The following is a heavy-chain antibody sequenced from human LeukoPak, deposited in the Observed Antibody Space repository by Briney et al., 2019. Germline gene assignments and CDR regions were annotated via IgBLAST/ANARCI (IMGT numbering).Heavy chain of an antibody. Sequence: ASVKVSCKASGYTFTSYYMHWVRQAPGQGLEWMGIINPSGGSTSYAQKFQGRVTMTRDTSTSTVYMELSSLRSEDTAVYYCARDLIAYNWNGVEWFDPWGQGTLVTVSS. CDR1: GYTFTSYY. V-gene: IGHV1-46*01. J-gene: IGHJ5*02. CDR2: INPSGGST. CDR3: ARDLIAYNWNGVEWFDP. D-gene: IGHD1-20*01.